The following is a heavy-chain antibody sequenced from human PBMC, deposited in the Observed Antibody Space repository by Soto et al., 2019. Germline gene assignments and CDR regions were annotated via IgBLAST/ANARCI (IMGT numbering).Heavy chain of an antibody. V-gene: IGHV4-59*01. CDR1: GGSISSYY. Sequence: SETLSLTCTVSGGSISSYYWSWIRQPPGKGLEWIGSIYYSGSTNYNPSLKSRVTISVDTSKNQFSLKLSSVTAADTAVYYCARGLRTSSGYDYWGQGTLVTVSS. J-gene: IGHJ4*02. CDR2: IYYSGST. D-gene: IGHD3-22*01. CDR3: ARGLRTSSGYDY.